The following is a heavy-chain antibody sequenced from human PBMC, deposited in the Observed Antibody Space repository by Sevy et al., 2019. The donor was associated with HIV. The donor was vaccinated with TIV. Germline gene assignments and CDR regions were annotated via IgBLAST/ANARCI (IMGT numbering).Heavy chain of an antibody. CDR2: IKSKTDGGTT. D-gene: IGHD3-10*01. J-gene: IGHJ3*02. Sequence: GGSLRLSCAASGFTFSNARMSWVRQAPGKGLEWVGRIKSKTDGGTTDYAAPMKGRFTISSDDSKNTLYLQMTSLKTEDTAVYYCTLYDYGTDTFDIWGQGTMVTVSS. V-gene: IGHV3-15*01. CDR1: GFTFSNAR. CDR3: TLYDYGTDTFDI.